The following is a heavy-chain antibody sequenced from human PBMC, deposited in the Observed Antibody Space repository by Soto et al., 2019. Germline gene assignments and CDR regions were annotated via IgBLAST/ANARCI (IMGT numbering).Heavy chain of an antibody. CDR1: GCTFSSYA. J-gene: IGHJ4*02. D-gene: IGHD3-10*01. Sequence: EVQLLESGGGSVQPGGSLRLSCAASGCTFSSYAMHWVRRPPGKGLEWVSSISGSGGTAYYADSVKGRFSISRDSLVNPPYLQMNSLRAADTAVYYCAKGRGQKWNFDYWCPGTLVTGSP. CDR2: ISGSGGTA. V-gene: IGHV3-23*01. CDR3: AKGRGQKWNFDY.